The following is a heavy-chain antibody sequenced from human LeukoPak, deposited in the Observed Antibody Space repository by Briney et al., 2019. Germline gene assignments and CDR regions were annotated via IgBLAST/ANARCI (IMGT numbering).Heavy chain of an antibody. D-gene: IGHD4-17*01. CDR1: GYSISSGYY. CDR2: IYHSGSA. CDR3: ARGRYGDYVDY. Sequence: KPSETLSLTCAVSGYSISSGYYWGWIRQPPGKGLEWIGSIYHSGSAYYNPSLKSRVTISVDTSKNQFSLKLSSVTAADTAVYYCARGRYGDYVDYWGQGTLVTVSS. J-gene: IGHJ4*02. V-gene: IGHV4-38-2*01.